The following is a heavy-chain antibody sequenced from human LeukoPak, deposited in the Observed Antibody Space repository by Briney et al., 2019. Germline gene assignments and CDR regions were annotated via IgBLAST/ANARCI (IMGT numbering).Heavy chain of an antibody. CDR1: GGSMNTYF. D-gene: IGHD2-2*01. J-gene: IGHJ6*03. V-gene: IGHV4-59*01. Sequence: PSETLPLTCTVSGGSMNTYFWSWIRQPPGKGLEWIGYIYYSGSTNYNPSLKSRVTISVDTSKNQLSLKLSSVTAADTAVYYCARVGYSLGQLLYYFYYMDVWGKGTTVTVSS. CDR2: IYYSGST. CDR3: ARVGYSLGQLLYYFYYMDV.